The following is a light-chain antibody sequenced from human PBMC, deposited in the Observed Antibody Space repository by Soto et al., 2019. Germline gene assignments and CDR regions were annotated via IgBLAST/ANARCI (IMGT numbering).Light chain of an antibody. CDR2: DAS. J-gene: IGKJ1*01. CDR3: QQRGNWPRT. CDR1: QSVSTY. Sequence: EIVLTQSPATLSLSPGERATLSCRASQSVSTYLAWYQQKPGQAPRLLIYDASTRATGIPARFSGSGSGTDFTLTISSPEPEDFAVYYCQQRGNWPRTFGQGTKVEIK. V-gene: IGKV3-11*01.